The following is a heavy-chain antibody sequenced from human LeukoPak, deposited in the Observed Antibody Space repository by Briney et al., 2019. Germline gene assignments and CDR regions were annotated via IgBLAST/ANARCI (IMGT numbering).Heavy chain of an antibody. CDR2: IIPIFGTA. CDR3: ARDYYDSSGSYYFDY. J-gene: IGHJ4*02. CDR1: GYTFSNYY. D-gene: IGHD3-22*01. Sequence: SVKVSCKASGYTFSNYYMHWVRQAPGQGLEWMGGIIPIFGTANYAQKFQGRVTITADESTSTAYMELSSLRSEDTAVYYCARDYYDSSGSYYFDYWGQGTLVTVSS. V-gene: IGHV1-69*13.